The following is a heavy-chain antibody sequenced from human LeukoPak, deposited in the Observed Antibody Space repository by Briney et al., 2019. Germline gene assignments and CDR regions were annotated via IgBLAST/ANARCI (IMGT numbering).Heavy chain of an antibody. CDR3: ARDKADYYGAKGRLGAFDI. CDR1: GGTFSSYA. D-gene: IGHD4-23*01. V-gene: IGHV1-69*13. CDR2: IIPIFGTA. Sequence: ASVKVSCKASGGTFSSYAISWVRQAPGQGFEWMGGIIPIFGTANYAQKFQGRVTITADESTSTAYMELSSLRSEDTAVYYCARDKADYYGAKGRLGAFDIWGQGTMVTVSS. J-gene: IGHJ3*02.